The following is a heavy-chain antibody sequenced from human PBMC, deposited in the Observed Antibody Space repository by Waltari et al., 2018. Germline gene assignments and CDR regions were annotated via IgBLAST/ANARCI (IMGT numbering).Heavy chain of an antibody. J-gene: IGHJ6*02. CDR1: GFTFSSFW. Sequence: EEQLVESGGGLVQPGDSLRLSCAASGFTFSSFWMNWVRQAPGKGPLWVSRISTDARDTMYADSVKGRFTISRDNARNTLYLQMNRLRAEDTAVYFCARVSRRTYRSPVPGRHYYYGMDVWGQGTTVTVSS. CDR3: ARVSRRTYRSPVPGRHYYYGMDV. V-gene: IGHV3-74*03. CDR2: ISTDARDT. D-gene: IGHD1-1*01.